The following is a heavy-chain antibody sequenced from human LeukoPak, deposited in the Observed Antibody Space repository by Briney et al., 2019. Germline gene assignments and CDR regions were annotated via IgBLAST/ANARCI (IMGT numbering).Heavy chain of an antibody. V-gene: IGHV1-2*02. CDR1: GYTFTSYS. Sequence: GASVKLSCKASGYTFTSYSLDWVRQAPGQGLEWMGSINPNTGGTNYAETFQGRFTMTRDTSISAAYMELRGLRSDDTAVYYCAREGPLNTDFDYWGQGTLVTVSS. CDR2: INPNTGGT. D-gene: IGHD2-8*01. CDR3: AREGPLNTDFDY. J-gene: IGHJ4*02.